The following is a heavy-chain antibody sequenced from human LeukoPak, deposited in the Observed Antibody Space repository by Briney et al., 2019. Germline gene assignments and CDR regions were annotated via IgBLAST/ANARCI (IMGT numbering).Heavy chain of an antibody. CDR3: ASRAYDSSGYQGEDGMDV. Sequence: SETLSLTCTVSGGSISRYYWSWIRQPPGKGLEWIGYIYFSGSTNYNPSLTNPSLKSRVTISVDTSKNQFSLKLSSVTAADTAVYYCASRAYDSSGYQGEDGMDVWGQGTTVTVSS. D-gene: IGHD3-22*01. CDR2: IYFSGST. V-gene: IGHV4-59*08. CDR1: GGSISRYY. J-gene: IGHJ6*02.